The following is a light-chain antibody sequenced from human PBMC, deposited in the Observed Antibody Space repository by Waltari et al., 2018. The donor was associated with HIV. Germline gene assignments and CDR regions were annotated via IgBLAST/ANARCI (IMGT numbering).Light chain of an antibody. Sequence: QSALTQPASVSGSPGPSLTISCTGTSSDIGGYKYVSWFQQHPDKAPKLIIYEVSNRPSEISNRFSGSKSGNTASLTISELQAEDEADYYCSSFTGTTALVFGGGTKLTVL. CDR2: EVS. V-gene: IGLV2-14*01. J-gene: IGLJ3*02. CDR1: SSDIGGYKY. CDR3: SSFTGTTALV.